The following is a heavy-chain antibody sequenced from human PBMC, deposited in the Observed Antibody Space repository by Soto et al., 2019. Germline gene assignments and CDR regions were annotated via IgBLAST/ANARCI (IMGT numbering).Heavy chain of an antibody. CDR3: ARSRITGSTWTFDY. Sequence: GESLKISCKGSGYSFTNYWIGWVRQMPGKGLEWMGIIYPGDSDTRYSPSFQGQVTISVDKSISTAYLQWRSLKASDSGMYYCARSRITGSTWTFDYWGQDTLVTVSS. V-gene: IGHV5-51*01. D-gene: IGHD1-20*01. CDR2: IYPGDSDT. J-gene: IGHJ4*02. CDR1: GYSFTNYW.